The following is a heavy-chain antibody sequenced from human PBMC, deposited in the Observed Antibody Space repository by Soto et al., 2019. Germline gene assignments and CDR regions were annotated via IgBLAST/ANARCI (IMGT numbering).Heavy chain of an antibody. CDR3: ARESHKWELPGY. J-gene: IGHJ4*02. V-gene: IGHV1-46*01. D-gene: IGHD1-26*01. CDR2: INPSGGST. CDR1: GYTFTSYY. Sequence: ASVKVSCKASGYTFTSYYMHWVRQAPGQGLEWMGIINPSGGSTSYARKFQGRVTMTRDTSTSTVYMELSSLRSEDTAVYYCARESHKWELPGYWGQGTLVTVSS.